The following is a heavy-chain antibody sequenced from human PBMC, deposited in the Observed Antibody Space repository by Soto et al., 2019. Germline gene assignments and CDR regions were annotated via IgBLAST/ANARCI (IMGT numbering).Heavy chain of an antibody. CDR1: GGSISSYY. Sequence: PSETLSLICTVSGGSISSYYWSWIRQPPGKGLEWIGYIYYSGSTNYNPSPKSRVTISVDTSKNQFSLKLSSVTAADTAVYYCAREGSSFFDYWGQGTLVTVSS. D-gene: IGHD6-13*01. V-gene: IGHV4-59*01. CDR2: IYYSGST. CDR3: AREGSSFFDY. J-gene: IGHJ4*02.